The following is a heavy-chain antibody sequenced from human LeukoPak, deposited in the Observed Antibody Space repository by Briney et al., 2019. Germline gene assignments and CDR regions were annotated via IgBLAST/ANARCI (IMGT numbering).Heavy chain of an antibody. CDR3: ARDTIFGAYYYYYGMDV. Sequence: SQTLSLTCAISGDSVSSNSAAWNWIRQSPSRGLEWLGRTYYRPKWYNDYAVSVKSRITINPDTSKNHFSLQLNSVTPEDTAVYYCARDTIFGAYYYYYGMDVWGQGTTVTVSS. CDR2: TYYRPKWYN. J-gene: IGHJ6*02. V-gene: IGHV6-1*01. CDR1: GDSVSSNSAA. D-gene: IGHD3-3*01.